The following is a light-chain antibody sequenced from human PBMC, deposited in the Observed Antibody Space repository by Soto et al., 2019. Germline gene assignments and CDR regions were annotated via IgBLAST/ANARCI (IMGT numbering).Light chain of an antibody. V-gene: IGKV1-5*01. CDR1: QSISRW. CDR2: DAS. J-gene: IGKJ5*01. Sequence: DIQMTQSPSTLSASVGDRVTITCRASQSISRWLAWYQQKPGKAPQALTYDASSLKSGVPSRFSGNGSGTEFTLTISSLQPNDFATYYCQQYNTYSTFGQGTRLEIK. CDR3: QQYNTYST.